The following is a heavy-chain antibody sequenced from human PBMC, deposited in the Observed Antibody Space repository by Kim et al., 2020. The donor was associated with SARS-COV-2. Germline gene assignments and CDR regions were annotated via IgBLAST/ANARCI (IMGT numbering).Heavy chain of an antibody. J-gene: IGHJ3*02. CDR3: AKDPSVWFGAFDI. CDR2: ISGSGGST. V-gene: IGHV3-23*01. Sequence: GGSLRLSCAASGFTFSSYAMSWVLQAPGKGLEWVSAISGSGGSTYYADSVKGRFTISRDNSKNTLYLQMNSLRAEDTAVYYCAKDPSVWFGAFDIWGQGTMVTVSS. D-gene: IGHD3-10*01. CDR1: GFTFSSYA.